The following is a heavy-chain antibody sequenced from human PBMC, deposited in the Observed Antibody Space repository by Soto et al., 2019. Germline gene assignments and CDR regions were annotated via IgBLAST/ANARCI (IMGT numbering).Heavy chain of an antibody. D-gene: IGHD3-10*01. CDR1: GFTFTDAW. V-gene: IGHV3-15*01. Sequence: LRLSCAASGFTFTDAWMNWVRQAPGKGLEWVGRIKSKTGGGTTDYIAPVKGRFTISRDDSRDMLNLQMNSLTTEDTALYYCATEGSPYGHHAIGYWGQGTLVTVSS. CDR2: IKSKTGGGTT. J-gene: IGHJ4*02. CDR3: ATEGSPYGHHAIGY.